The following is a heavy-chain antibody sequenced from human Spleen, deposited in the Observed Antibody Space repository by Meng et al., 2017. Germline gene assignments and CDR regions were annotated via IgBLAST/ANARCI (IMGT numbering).Heavy chain of an antibody. CDR2: IYTSGST. V-gene: IGHV4-61*02. Sequence: LRLSCTVSGGSISSGSYYWSWIRQPAGKGLEWIGRIYTSGSTNYNPSLKNRVTMSVDTSRNQFSLKLSSVTAADTAVYYCARTYYEILTGSYYFDYWGQGTLVTVSS. CDR3: ARTYYEILTGSYYFDY. D-gene: IGHD3-9*01. J-gene: IGHJ4*02. CDR1: GGSISSGSYY.